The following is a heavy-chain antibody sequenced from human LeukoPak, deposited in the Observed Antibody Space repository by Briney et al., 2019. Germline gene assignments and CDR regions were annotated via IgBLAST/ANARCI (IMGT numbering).Heavy chain of an antibody. CDR1: GFTFSSYG. CDR2: IWYGGSNK. D-gene: IGHD6-19*01. V-gene: IGHV3-30*02. J-gene: IGHJ3*02. CDR3: AKERGQWLISAFDI. Sequence: TGGSLRLSCAASGFTFSSYGMHWVRQAPGKGLEWVAVIWYGGSNKYYADSVKGRFTISRDNSKNTLYLQMNNLRAEDTAVYYCAKERGQWLISAFDIWGQGTMVTVSS.